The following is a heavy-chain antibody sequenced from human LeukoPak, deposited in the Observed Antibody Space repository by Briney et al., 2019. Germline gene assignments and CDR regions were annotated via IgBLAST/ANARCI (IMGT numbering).Heavy chain of an antibody. CDR2: IFYSGST. CDR1: GASISSSSYY. D-gene: IGHD6-19*01. CDR3: ARVKQSLVHGYYYYGMDV. J-gene: IGHJ6*02. V-gene: IGHV4-39*01. Sequence: SETLSLTCTVSGASISSSSYYWGWIRQPPGKGLEWIGSIFYSGSTYYNPSLKSRVTISVDTSKNQFSLKLSSVTAADTAVYYCARVKQSLVHGYYYYGMDVWGQGTTVTVSS.